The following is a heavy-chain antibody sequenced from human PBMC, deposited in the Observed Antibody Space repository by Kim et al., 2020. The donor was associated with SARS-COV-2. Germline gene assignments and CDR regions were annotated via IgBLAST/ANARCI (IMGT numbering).Heavy chain of an antibody. CDR2: ISYSGTA. Sequence: SETLSLTCTVSGYSITSGSYFWSWVRQQPGKGLEWLAYISYSGTAYYNPSHRSRLMISRDTSTNRFSLRLTSVTAADTALYYCAREVGTPFHPDAFDIWGQSTTVTVPS. CDR1: GYSITSGSYF. CDR3: AREVGTPFHPDAFDI. V-gene: IGHV4-31*03. D-gene: IGHD1-1*01. J-gene: IGHJ3*02.